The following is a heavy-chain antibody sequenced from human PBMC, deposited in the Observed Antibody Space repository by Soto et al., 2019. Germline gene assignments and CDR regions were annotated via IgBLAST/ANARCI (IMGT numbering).Heavy chain of an antibody. J-gene: IGHJ5*02. V-gene: IGHV1-46*01. D-gene: IGHD3-3*01. CDR3: ARGITIFGVVIVPKNWFDP. CDR2: INPSGGST. CDR1: GYTFTSYY. Sequence: GASVKVSCKASGYTFTSYYMHWVRQAPGQGLEWMGIINPSGGSTSYAQKFQGRVTKTRDTSTSTVYMELSSLRSEDTAVYYCARGITIFGVVIVPKNWFDPWGQGTLVPSPQ.